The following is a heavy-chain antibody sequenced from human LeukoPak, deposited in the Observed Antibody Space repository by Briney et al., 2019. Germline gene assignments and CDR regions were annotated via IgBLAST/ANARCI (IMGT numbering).Heavy chain of an antibody. Sequence: SETLSLTCTVSGGSISSYYWSWIRQPPGKGLEWIGYIYYSGSTNYNPPLKSRVTISVDTSKNQFSLKLSSVTAADTAVYYCARTEQLSSRLFDYWGQGTLVTVSS. CDR3: ARTEQLSSRLFDY. D-gene: IGHD1-1*01. CDR2: IYYSGST. CDR1: GGSISSYY. J-gene: IGHJ4*02. V-gene: IGHV4-59*12.